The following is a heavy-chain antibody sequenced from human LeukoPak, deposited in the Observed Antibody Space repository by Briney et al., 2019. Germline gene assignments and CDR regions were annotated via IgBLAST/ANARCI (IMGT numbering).Heavy chain of an antibody. CDR1: GGSFSGYY. CDR3: ARVRRYYDSSGYYHFDY. Sequence: PSETLSLTCAVYGGSFSGYYWSWIRQPPGKGLEWIGEINHSGSTNYNPSLKSRVTISVDTSKNQFSLKLSSVTAADTAVYYCARVRRYYDSSGYYHFDYWGQGTLVTVSS. CDR2: INHSGST. D-gene: IGHD3-22*01. V-gene: IGHV4-34*01. J-gene: IGHJ4*02.